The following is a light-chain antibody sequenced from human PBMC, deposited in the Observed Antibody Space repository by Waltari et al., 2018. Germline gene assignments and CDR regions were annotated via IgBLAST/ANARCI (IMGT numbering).Light chain of an antibody. V-gene: IGKV2D-29*02. Sequence: DVVMTQSPLSLSVTPGQPASMSCKSSQSLLQSDGKTFIYWYLQRPGQSPQLLIYENFNRFSGVPERFSGSGSGTDFTLNISRVAADDVGTYYCMQTLQPWTIGQGTKVEIK. CDR1: QSLLQSDGKTF. CDR2: ENF. CDR3: MQTLQPWT. J-gene: IGKJ1*01.